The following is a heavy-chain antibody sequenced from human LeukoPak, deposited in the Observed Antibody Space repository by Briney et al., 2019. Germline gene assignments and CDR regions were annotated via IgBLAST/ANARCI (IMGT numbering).Heavy chain of an antibody. CDR3: AKEPSYCTNGVCYSRVFDR. D-gene: IGHD2-8*01. Sequence: GGSLRLSCAASGFTFSSYAMSWVRQAPGKGLEWVSAISGSGDGTYYADPVKGRFTISRDNSKNTLYLQMSGLRAEDTAVYYCAKEPSYCTNGVCYSRVFDRWGQGTLVTVSS. CDR2: ISGSGDGT. CDR1: GFTFSSYA. V-gene: IGHV3-23*01. J-gene: IGHJ5*02.